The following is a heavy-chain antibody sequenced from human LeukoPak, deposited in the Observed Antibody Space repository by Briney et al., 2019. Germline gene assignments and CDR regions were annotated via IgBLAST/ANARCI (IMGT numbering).Heavy chain of an antibody. Sequence: PGGSLRLSCAASGFTFSSCSMNWVRQAPGKGLEWVSSISSSSSYIYYADSVKGRFTISRDNAKNSLYLQMNSLRAEDTAVYYCQPPVSRLTDYWGQGTLVTVSS. D-gene: IGHD1-14*01. CDR2: ISSSSSYI. V-gene: IGHV3-21*01. CDR1: GFTFSSCS. CDR3: QPPVSRLTDY. J-gene: IGHJ4*02.